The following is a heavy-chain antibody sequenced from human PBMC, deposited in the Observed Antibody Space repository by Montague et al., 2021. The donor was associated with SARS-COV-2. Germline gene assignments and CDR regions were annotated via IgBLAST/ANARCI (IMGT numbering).Heavy chain of an antibody. J-gene: IGHJ4*02. Sequence: SLRLSCAASGFTFNNYIMNWVRQTPGKGLEWVSYISSSSITIYYADSVKGRFTISRDNAKNSLYLQMNSLRDEDTAVYYCARDQVLCFREHVVWGQGTLVTVSS. V-gene: IGHV3-48*02. D-gene: IGHD3-10*01. CDR1: GFTFNNYI. CDR3: ARDQVLCFREHVV. CDR2: ISSSSITI.